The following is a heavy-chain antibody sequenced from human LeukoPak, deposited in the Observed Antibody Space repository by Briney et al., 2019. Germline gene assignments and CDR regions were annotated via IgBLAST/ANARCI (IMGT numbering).Heavy chain of an antibody. V-gene: IGHV4-38-2*02. Sequence: PSETLSLTCTVSGGSISSYYWGWIRQPPGKGLEWIGSISHRGNTYYNPSLKSRVTMSLDTPKNQFSLKLNSVTAADTAVYYCEREGDIVGATIDSWGQGILVTVSS. CDR2: ISHRGNT. D-gene: IGHD1-26*01. CDR3: EREGDIVGATIDS. CDR1: GGSISSYY. J-gene: IGHJ4*02.